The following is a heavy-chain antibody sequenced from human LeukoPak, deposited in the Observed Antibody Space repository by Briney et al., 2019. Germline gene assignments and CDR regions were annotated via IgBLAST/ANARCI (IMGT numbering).Heavy chain of an antibody. CDR1: GFTFSSYA. J-gene: IGHJ4*02. Sequence: GGSLRLSCAASGFTFSSYAMSWVRQAPGKGLEWVSAISGSGGSTYYADSVKGRFTISRDNSKNTLYLQMNSLRAEDTAVYYCAKGIGSMVYAMVGYWGQGTLVTVSS. CDR2: ISGSGGST. CDR3: AKGIGSMVYAMVGY. V-gene: IGHV3-23*01. D-gene: IGHD2-8*01.